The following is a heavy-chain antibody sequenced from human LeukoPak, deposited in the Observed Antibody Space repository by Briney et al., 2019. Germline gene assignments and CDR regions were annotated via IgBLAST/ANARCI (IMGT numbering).Heavy chain of an antibody. CDR1: GFTFSDSA. CDR2: ISHSGANA. CDR3: AKDIEASI. J-gene: IGHJ4*02. Sequence: PGGSLRLSCAASGFTFSDSAMDWVRQAPGKGLEWVSLISHSGANAFYADSVKGRFTVSRDNSKNTMYLQMNSLRAEDTAVYYCAKDIEASIWGQGTLVTVSS. D-gene: IGHD2-15*01. V-gene: IGHV3-23*01.